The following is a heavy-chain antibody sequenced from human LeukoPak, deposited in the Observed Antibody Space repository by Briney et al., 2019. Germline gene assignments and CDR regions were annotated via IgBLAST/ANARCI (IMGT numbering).Heavy chain of an antibody. Sequence: PGGSLRLSCAASGFTFSSYAMSWVRQTPGKGLEWVSTISGSGGSTYYADSVKGRFTISRDNSKNTLYLQMNSLRAEDTAVYYCAKHIVVVTAILYWGQGTLVTVSS. V-gene: IGHV3-23*01. CDR1: GFTFSSYA. D-gene: IGHD2-21*02. CDR3: AKHIVVVTAILY. CDR2: ISGSGGST. J-gene: IGHJ4*02.